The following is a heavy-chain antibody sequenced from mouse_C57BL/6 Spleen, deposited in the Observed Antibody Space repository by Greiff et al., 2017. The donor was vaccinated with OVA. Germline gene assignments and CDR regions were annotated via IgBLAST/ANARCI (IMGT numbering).Heavy chain of an antibody. J-gene: IGHJ2*01. CDR3: AKEGITTVAVDY. D-gene: IGHD1-1*01. Sequence: QVQLKQSGPELVKPGASVKISCKASGYAFSSSWMNWVKQRPGKGLEWIGRIYPGDGDTNYNGKFKGKATLTADKSSSTAYMQLSSLTSEDSAVYFCAKEGITTVAVDYWGQGTTLTVSS. CDR2: IYPGDGDT. CDR1: GYAFSSSW. V-gene: IGHV1-82*01.